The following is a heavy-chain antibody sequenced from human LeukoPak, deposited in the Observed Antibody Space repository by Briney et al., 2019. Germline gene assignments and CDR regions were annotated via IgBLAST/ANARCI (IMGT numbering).Heavy chain of an antibody. J-gene: IGHJ4*02. CDR3: ARDGYSFGHDFDY. Sequence: QAGGSLRLSCAASGFTFSSYWMHWVRHTPGKGLVWVSRIKGDGSSTSYADSVKGRFIISRDDAKNTLYLQMNSLRAEDTAVYYCARDGYSFGHDFDYWGREPWSPSPQ. CDR1: GFTFSSYW. CDR2: IKGDGSST. V-gene: IGHV3-74*01. D-gene: IGHD5-18*01.